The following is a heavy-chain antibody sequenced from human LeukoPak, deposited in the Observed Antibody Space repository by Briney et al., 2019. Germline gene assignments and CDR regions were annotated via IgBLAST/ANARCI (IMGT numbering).Heavy chain of an antibody. CDR1: GYTFTSYG. V-gene: IGHV1-18*01. CDR2: ISAYNGNT. J-gene: IGHJ5*02. Sequence: GASVKVSCKASGYTFTSYGISWVRQAPGQGLEWMGWISAYNGNTNYAQKLQGRVTITTDTSTSTAYMELRSLRSDDTAVYYCARDRGYYGSGPPNWFDPWGQGTLVTVSS. CDR3: ARDRGYYGSGPPNWFDP. D-gene: IGHD3-10*01.